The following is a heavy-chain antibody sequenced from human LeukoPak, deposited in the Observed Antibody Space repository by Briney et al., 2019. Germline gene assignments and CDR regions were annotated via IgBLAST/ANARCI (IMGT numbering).Heavy chain of an antibody. V-gene: IGHV3-53*01. CDR3: ARVGSTSGGAFDI. J-gene: IGHJ3*02. CDR2: IYSGGGT. CDR1: GFTFSNNY. D-gene: IGHD2-2*01. Sequence: GGSLRLSCAASGFTFSNNYMSWVRQAPGKGLEWVSVIYSGGGTYYADSVKGRFTISRDNSKNTLYLQMATLRAEDTAVYYCARVGSTSGGAFDIWGQGTVVTVSS.